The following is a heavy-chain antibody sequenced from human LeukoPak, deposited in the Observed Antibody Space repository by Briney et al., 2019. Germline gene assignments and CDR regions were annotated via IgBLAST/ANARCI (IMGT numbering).Heavy chain of an antibody. J-gene: IGHJ4*02. D-gene: IGHD2-15*01. V-gene: IGHV4-59*05. CDR2: IYYSGST. CDR1: GGSISSYY. CDR3: ASQPYCSGGSCYWGYFDY. Sequence: PSETLSLTCTVSGGSISSYYWSWIRQPPGKGLEWIGSIYYSGSTYYNPSLKSRVTISVDTSKNQFSLKLSSVTAADTAVYYCASQPYCSGGSCYWGYFDYWGQGTLVTVSS.